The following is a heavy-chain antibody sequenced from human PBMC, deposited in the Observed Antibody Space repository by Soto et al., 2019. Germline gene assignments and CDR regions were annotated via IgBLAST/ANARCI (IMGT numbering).Heavy chain of an antibody. V-gene: IGHV4-39*01. CDR1: GGSISSSSYY. CDR2: IYYSGST. J-gene: IGHJ6*02. D-gene: IGHD2-15*01. CDR3: ARVVVVAATRYYYYGMDV. Sequence: SETLSLTCTVSGGSISSSSYYWGWIRQPPGKGLEWIGSIYYSGSTYYNPSLKSRVTISVDTSKNQFSLKLSSVTAADTAVYYCARVVVVAATRYYYYGMDVWGQGTTVTVSS.